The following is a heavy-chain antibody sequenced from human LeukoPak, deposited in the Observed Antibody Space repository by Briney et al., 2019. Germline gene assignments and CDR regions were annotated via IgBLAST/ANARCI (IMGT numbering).Heavy chain of an antibody. CDR3: ARARDGSLITISLYYYYYMDV. V-gene: IGHV4-61*01. CDR1: GGSISSTYYY. Sequence: PSETLSLTCTVSGGSISSTYYYWSWIRQPPGKGLEWIGYIYYSGSTNYNPSLKSRVTISVDTSKNQFSLKLSSVTAADTAVYYCARARDGSLITISLYYYYYMDVWGKGTTVTVSS. D-gene: IGHD3-3*01. J-gene: IGHJ6*03. CDR2: IYYSGST.